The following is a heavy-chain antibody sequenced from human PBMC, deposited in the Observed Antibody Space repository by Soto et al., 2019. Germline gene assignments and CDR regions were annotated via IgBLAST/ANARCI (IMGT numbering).Heavy chain of an antibody. CDR1: GFTFSDHY. V-gene: IGHV3-72*01. D-gene: IGHD2-15*01. Sequence: GGSLRLSCAASGFTFSDHYMDWVRQAPGKGLEWVGRTRNKANSYTTEYAASVKGRFTISRDDSKNSLYLQMNSLKTEDTAVYYCAITGGYCSGGSCYYFDYWGQGTLVTVSS. CDR2: TRNKANSYTT. CDR3: AITGGYCSGGSCYYFDY. J-gene: IGHJ4*02.